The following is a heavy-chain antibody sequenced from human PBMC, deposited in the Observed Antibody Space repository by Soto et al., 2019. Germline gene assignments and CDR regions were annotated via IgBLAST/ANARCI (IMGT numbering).Heavy chain of an antibody. CDR2: ISYDGSNK. V-gene: IGHV3-30-3*01. CDR1: GFTFSSYA. CDR3: ARDDGSGSYYNPRQYYYYGMDV. D-gene: IGHD3-10*01. J-gene: IGHJ6*02. Sequence: QVQLVESGGGVVQPGRSLRLSCAASGFTFSSYAMHWVRQAPGKGLEWVAVISYDGSNKYYADSVKGRFTISRDNSQNTLYLQMNSLRAEDTAVYYCARDDGSGSYYNPRQYYYYGMDVWGQGTTVTVSS.